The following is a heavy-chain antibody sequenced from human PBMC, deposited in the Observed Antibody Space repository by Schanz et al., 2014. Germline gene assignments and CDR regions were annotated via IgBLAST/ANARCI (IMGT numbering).Heavy chain of an antibody. D-gene: IGHD3-3*01. V-gene: IGHV3-23*01. CDR1: GFTVNNYA. Sequence: EVQLLESGGGLVRPGGSLRLSCAASGFTVNNYAMNWVRQAPGKGLEWVSGISGSGGSTYDADSVKGRFTISRDNSKNTLYLQMNSLTAEDTAVYYCARGVRIDYWGQGTLVTVSS. J-gene: IGHJ4*02. CDR2: ISGSGGST. CDR3: ARGVRIDY.